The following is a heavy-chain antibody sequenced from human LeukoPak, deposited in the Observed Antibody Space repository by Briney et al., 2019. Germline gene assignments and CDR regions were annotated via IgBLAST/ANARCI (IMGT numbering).Heavy chain of an antibody. CDR3: AKDRDPWGSYYFDY. CDR1: GFTFSSYA. D-gene: IGHD3-16*01. Sequence: GGSLRLSCAASGFTFSSYAMSWVRQAPGKGLEWVSAISGSGGSTYYADSVKGRFTISRDNSKNTLYLQMNSLRAEETAVYYCAKDRDPWGSYYFDYWGQGTLVTVSS. CDR2: ISGSGGST. V-gene: IGHV3-23*01. J-gene: IGHJ4*02.